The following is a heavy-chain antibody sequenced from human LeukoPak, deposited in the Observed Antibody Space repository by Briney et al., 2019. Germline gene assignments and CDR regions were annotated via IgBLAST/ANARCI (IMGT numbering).Heavy chain of an antibody. CDR3: AKGSNFYASGSHFDV. J-gene: IGHJ4*02. CDR1: GFTFSNCV. Sequence: PGGSLRLCCVASGFTFSNCVMYWVRQVPGKGLEGVLGIIGTSSYTYSADFVKGRFTISRDNSMNTLWLQMNSLRVEDTAVYYCAKGSNFYASGSHFDVWGQGTLVTVSS. CDR2: IIGTSSYT. D-gene: IGHD3-10*01. V-gene: IGHV3-23*01.